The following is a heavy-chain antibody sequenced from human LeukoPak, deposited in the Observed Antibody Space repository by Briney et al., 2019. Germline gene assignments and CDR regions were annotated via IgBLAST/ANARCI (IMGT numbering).Heavy chain of an antibody. CDR2: IYTSGST. V-gene: IGHV4-61*05. Sequence: SETLSLTCTVSGGSISSSSYYWGWIRQPPGKGLEWIGRIYTSGSTNYNPSLKSRVTMSVDTSKNQFSLKLSSVTAADTAVYYCARVGLVVAKYYYYYYMDVWGKGTTVTISS. CDR1: GGSISSSSYY. CDR3: ARVGLVVAKYYYYYYMDV. J-gene: IGHJ6*03. D-gene: IGHD2-15*01.